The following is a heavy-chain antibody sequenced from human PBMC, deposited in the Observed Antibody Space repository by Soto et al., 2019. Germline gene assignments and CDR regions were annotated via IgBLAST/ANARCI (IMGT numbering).Heavy chain of an antibody. J-gene: IGHJ5*02. CDR1: EYNFSTYW. D-gene: IGHD1-7*01. V-gene: IGHV5-51*01. Sequence: GESLKISCKGSEYNFSTYWIAWVRQMPGKGLEWMGIIYPSDSTVKYSPSVQGQVTMSVDKSISTAYLQWSSLKASDAAVYYCARGNVANYFEPWGQGTLVTVSS. CDR3: ARGNVANYFEP. CDR2: IYPSDSTV.